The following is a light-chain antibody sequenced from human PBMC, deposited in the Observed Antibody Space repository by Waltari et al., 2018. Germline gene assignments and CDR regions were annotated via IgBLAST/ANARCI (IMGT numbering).Light chain of an antibody. CDR2: AAS. J-gene: IGKJ1*01. CDR3: QQSYSMPPT. Sequence: DIQMTQSPSSLSASVGDRVTIPCRASQSISTYLNWYQQRPGKAPKLLIYAASRLQSGVPSRFSGGGSGTDFTLTISSLQPEDFASYYCQQSYSMPPTFGQGTKVEAK. V-gene: IGKV1-39*01. CDR1: QSISTY.